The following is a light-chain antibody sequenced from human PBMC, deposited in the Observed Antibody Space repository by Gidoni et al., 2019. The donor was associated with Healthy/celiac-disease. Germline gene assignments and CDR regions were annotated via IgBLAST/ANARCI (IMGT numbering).Light chain of an antibody. V-gene: IGLV1-40*01. CDR2: GTS. J-gene: IGLJ1*01. CDR1: SSNIGAGSD. Sequence: QSVLTQPPSVSGAPGQRVTISCTGSSSNIGAGSDVHWYQQLPGTAPKLLIYGTSNRPSGVPDRFSGSKSGTSASLAITGLQAEDEADYYCQSYDSSLSAFYVFGTGTKVTVL. CDR3: QSYDSSLSAFYV.